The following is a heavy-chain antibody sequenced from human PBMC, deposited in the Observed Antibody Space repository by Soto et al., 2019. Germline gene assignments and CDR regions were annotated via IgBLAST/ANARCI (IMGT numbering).Heavy chain of an antibody. CDR2: IDTSGTT. CDR3: ARGPRGYVYYHGMDV. Sequence: SETLSLTCTVSGGSISSYYCSWMRQAAGKGLEWIGRIDTSGTTNYNPSLRSRVTMSVDASKNQFSLNLSSVTAADTAVYFCARGPRGYVYYHGMDVWGQGTTVTVYS. V-gene: IGHV4-4*07. D-gene: IGHD3-16*01. CDR1: GGSISSYY. J-gene: IGHJ6*02.